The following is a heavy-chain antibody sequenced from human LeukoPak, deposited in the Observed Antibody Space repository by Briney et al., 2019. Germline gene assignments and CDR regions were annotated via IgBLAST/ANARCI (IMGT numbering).Heavy chain of an antibody. CDR3: ARDLGIVGTTIFDS. CDR2: IYTSENT. Sequence: SETLSLTCTVSGVSISSYYWSWIRQPAGKGLEWIGLIYTSENTNYNPSLKSRVTMSVDTSKNQFSLKLSSVTAADTAAYYCARDLGIVGTTIFDSWGQGTLVTVSS. V-gene: IGHV4-4*07. CDR1: GVSISSYY. D-gene: IGHD1-26*01. J-gene: IGHJ4*02.